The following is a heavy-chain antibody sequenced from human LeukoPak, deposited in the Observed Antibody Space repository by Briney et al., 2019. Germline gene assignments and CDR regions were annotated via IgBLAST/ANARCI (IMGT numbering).Heavy chain of an antibody. CDR2: ISGSGGST. J-gene: IGHJ4*02. CDR1: GFTFSSYA. V-gene: IGHV3-23*01. CDR3: AKLEMATIKGNDY. Sequence: GGSLRLSCAASGFTFSSYAMNWVRQAPGKGLEWVSAISGSGGSTYYADSVKGRFTISRDNSKNTLYLQMNSLRAEDTAVYYCAKLEMATIKGNDYWGQGTLVTVSS. D-gene: IGHD5-24*01.